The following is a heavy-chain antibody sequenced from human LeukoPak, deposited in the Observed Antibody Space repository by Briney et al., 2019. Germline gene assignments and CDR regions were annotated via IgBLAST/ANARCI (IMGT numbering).Heavy chain of an antibody. CDR2: IYYDGNNK. V-gene: IGHV3-33*01. Sequence: GTSLRLSCAASGLTFRNYGMHWVRQAPGKGLEWVAVIYYDGNNKYYADSVKGRFTISRDNSRNTLYLQLNSLRVEDTAVYYCARGGNSEFDYWGQGTLVTVSS. J-gene: IGHJ4*02. CDR1: GLTFRNYG. CDR3: ARGGNSEFDY. D-gene: IGHD4-23*01.